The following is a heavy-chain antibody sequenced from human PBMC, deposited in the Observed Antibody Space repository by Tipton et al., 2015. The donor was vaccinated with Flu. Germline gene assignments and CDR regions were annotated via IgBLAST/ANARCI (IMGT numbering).Heavy chain of an antibody. CDR1: GGSIVSSGHY. Sequence: TLSLTCSVYGGSIVSSGHYWVWVRQSPGQGVECLGSIYYTGITYYKPSLKGRLTRAVDTSKNQFSLNLMSVTAADTAVYYCARDRAGEDYDYGMDVWGQGTAVTVS. V-gene: IGHV4-39*07. CDR3: ARDRAGEDYDYGMDV. J-gene: IGHJ6*02. CDR2: IYYTGIT. D-gene: IGHD4/OR15-4a*01.